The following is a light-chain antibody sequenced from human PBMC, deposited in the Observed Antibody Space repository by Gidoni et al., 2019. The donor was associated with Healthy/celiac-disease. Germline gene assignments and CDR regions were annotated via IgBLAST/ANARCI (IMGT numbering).Light chain of an antibody. CDR1: QGISSY. V-gene: IGKV1-9*01. Sequence: IQLTLSPSSLSASVGDRVTITCRASQGISSYLAWYQQKPGKAPKLLIYAASTLQSGVPSRFSGSGSGTDFTLTISSLQPEDFATYYCQQLNSSFFTFXPXTKVDIK. CDR2: AAS. J-gene: IGKJ3*01. CDR3: QQLNSSFFT.